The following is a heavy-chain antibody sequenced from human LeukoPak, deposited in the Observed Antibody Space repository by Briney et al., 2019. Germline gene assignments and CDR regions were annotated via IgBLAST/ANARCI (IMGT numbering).Heavy chain of an antibody. J-gene: IGHJ4*02. V-gene: IGHV4-59*01. CDR1: GASINTYY. CDR3: ARVLRTMASQYYFGY. D-gene: IGHD4/OR15-4a*01. Sequence: SETLSLTCTVSGASINTYYWSWIRQPPGKGLEWIGYIYYSGTTSSNPSLKTRVTISIDTSKNQFSLKLSSVTAADTAVYYCARVLRTMASQYYFGYWGQGTLVTVSS. CDR2: IYYSGTT.